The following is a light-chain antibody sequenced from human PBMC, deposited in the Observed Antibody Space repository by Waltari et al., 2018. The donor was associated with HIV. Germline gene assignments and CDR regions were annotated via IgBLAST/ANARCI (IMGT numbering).Light chain of an antibody. CDR2: DNS. V-gene: IGLV3-21*02. Sequence: SYVLTQPPSVSVAPGQTARITCGGNNIAATKSVHWYRLNPGQAPVVTYYDNSARPSGIPDRSSGARSGDTASLTISRVEAGEEADYYCQVWDGRGDPVLFGGGTKLAVV. CDR3: QVWDGRGDPVL. CDR1: NIAATKS. J-gene: IGLJ2*01.